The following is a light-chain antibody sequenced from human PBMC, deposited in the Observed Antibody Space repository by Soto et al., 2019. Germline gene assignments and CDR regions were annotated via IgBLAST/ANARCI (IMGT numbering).Light chain of an antibody. Sequence: DIQMTQSPSSLSASVGDRVTITCQASQGISNYLNWYQQKPGKAPKLLIYDASNLETGVPSRFSGSGSGTDFTVTISSLQPEDIATDDCQQYDKLPITFGQGTRLEIK. V-gene: IGKV1-33*01. CDR2: DAS. CDR1: QGISNY. CDR3: QQYDKLPIT. J-gene: IGKJ5*01.